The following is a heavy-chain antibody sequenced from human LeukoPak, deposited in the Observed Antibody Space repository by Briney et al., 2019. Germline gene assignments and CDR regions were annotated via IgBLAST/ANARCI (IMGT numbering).Heavy chain of an antibody. CDR2: ISYDGSNK. D-gene: IGHD4-23*01. Sequence: GGSLRLSCAASGSTFSSYGMHWVRQAPGKGLEWVAVISYDGSNKYYADSVKGRFTISRDNSKNTLYLQMNSLRAEDTAVYYCARENSGWFDPWGQGTLVTVSS. CDR1: GSTFSSYG. J-gene: IGHJ5*02. CDR3: ARENSGWFDP. V-gene: IGHV3-30*03.